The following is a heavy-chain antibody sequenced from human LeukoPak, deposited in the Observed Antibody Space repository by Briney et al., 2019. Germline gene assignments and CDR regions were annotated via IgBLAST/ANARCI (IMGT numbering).Heavy chain of an antibody. D-gene: IGHD1-26*01. Sequence: GGSLRLSCAASGFTFSIYSMNWVRQAPGKGLEWLSLIYSGDRTYHADSVKGRFTVSRDDSENTLSLQMNSLRVEDTALYFCARVVGASHHTVDYWGQGALVTVSS. CDR3: ARVVGASHHTVDY. CDR1: GFTFSIYS. V-gene: IGHV3-53*01. J-gene: IGHJ4*02. CDR2: IYSGDRT.